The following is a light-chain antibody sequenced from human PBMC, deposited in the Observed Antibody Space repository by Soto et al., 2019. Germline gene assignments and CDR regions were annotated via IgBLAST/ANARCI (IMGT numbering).Light chain of an antibody. V-gene: IGLV1-47*01. Sequence: QSVLTQPPSASATPGQRVTISCSGSSSNIGTNSVNWYQQLPGTAPKDRIYNNTQRPSGVPDRFSASKSGTSASLAISGLRSDDEADYYCSTWDDSLRGWVFGGGTKLTVL. CDR3: STWDDSLRGWV. CDR2: NNT. J-gene: IGLJ3*02. CDR1: SSNIGTNS.